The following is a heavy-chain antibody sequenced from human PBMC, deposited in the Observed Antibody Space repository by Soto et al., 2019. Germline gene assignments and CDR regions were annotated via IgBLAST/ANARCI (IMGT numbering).Heavy chain of an antibody. V-gene: IGHV3-23*01. CDR1: GFTFSSYA. CDR3: AKGYSYGQRRGLDY. D-gene: IGHD5-18*01. CDR2: ISGSGGST. Sequence: EVQLLESGGGLVQPGGSLRLSCAASGFTFSSYAMSWVRQAPGKGLEWVSAISGSGGSTYYADSVKGRFTISRDNSKNALYLQMTSLRAEDTAVYYCAKGYSYGQRRGLDYWGQGTLGTVSS. J-gene: IGHJ4*02.